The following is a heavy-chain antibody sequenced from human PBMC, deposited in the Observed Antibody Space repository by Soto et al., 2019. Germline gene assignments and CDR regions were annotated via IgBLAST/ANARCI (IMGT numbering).Heavy chain of an antibody. CDR1: GYTFTNYY. CDR3: ARTPNNGRAGVYGMDV. CDR2: IDGDSGDT. D-gene: IGHD2-8*01. J-gene: IGHJ6*02. V-gene: IGHV1-2*04. Sequence: QVQLVQSGAEVKKPGASVKVSCKASGYTFTNYYIHWVRQAPGQGLEWMGWIDGDSGDTKDAQKFQGWVTMPRDTSITTAYMELSRLTSADTAVYYCARTPNNGRAGVYGMDVWGQGTTVTVSS.